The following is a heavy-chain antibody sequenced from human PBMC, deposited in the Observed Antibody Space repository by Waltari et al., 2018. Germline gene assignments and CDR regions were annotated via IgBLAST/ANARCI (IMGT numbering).Heavy chain of an antibody. CDR1: GFTFSSYG. J-gene: IGHJ4*02. D-gene: IGHD3-3*01. Sequence: QVQLVESGGGVVQPGRSLRLSCAASGFTFSSYGMHWVRQAPGKGLEWVAVISYDGSNKYYADSVKGRFTISRDNSKNTLYLQMNSLRAEDTAVYYCAKGRSGYYDYWGQGTLVTVSS. CDR2: ISYDGSNK. V-gene: IGHV3-30*18. CDR3: AKGRSGYYDY.